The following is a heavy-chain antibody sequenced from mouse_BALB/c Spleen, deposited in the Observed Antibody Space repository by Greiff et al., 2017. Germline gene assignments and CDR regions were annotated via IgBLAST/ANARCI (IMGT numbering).Heavy chain of an antibody. Sequence: DVMLVESGGGLVQPGGSLKLSCAASGFTFSSYTMSWVRQTPEKRLEWVAYISNGSGSTYYPDTVKGRFTISRDNAKNTLYLQMSSLKSEDTAMYYCARPFYGNYSWGQGTSVTVSS. CDR2: ISNGSGST. CDR1: GFTFSSYT. V-gene: IGHV5-12-2*01. CDR3: ARPFYGNYS. D-gene: IGHD2-10*01. J-gene: IGHJ4*01.